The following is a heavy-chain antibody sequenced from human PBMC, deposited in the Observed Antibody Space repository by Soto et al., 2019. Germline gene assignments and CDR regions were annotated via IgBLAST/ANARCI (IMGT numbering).Heavy chain of an antibody. D-gene: IGHD6-19*01. CDR1: GFTFSDYA. Sequence: EVHLSESGGGVVKPGGSLRLSCVVSGFTFSDYAMDWVRQAPGKGLEWVSEISATGGTTNYADSVKGRYTISRDNSNNTLYLQLTNVRAEDTAMFYCAKASSAWYGSKNYYFDSWGQGALVTVSS. CDR2: ISATGGTT. CDR3: AKASSAWYGSKNYYFDS. V-gene: IGHV3-23*01. J-gene: IGHJ4*02.